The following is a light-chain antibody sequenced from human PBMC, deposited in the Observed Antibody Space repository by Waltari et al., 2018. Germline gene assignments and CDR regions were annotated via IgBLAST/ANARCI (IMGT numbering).Light chain of an antibody. CDR3: QQYGSTLPYT. Sequence: EIVLTQSPGTLSLSPGDRATLSCRASQSVNSNCLAWYQQKPGQAPRLLIYGAFSRATGIADRVSGSGSGTDFTLTISRLEPEDFGVFYCQQYGSTLPYTFGQGTKLEI. CDR2: GAF. J-gene: IGKJ2*01. CDR1: QSVNSNC. V-gene: IGKV3-20*01.